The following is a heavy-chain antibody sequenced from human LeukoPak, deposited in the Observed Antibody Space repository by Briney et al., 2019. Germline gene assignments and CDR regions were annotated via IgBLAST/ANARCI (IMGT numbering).Heavy chain of an antibody. D-gene: IGHD3-16*01. J-gene: IGHJ2*01. V-gene: IGHV3-23*01. CDR1: GFIFSTYA. CDR2: VSGSGAGT. Sequence: GGSLRLSCAASGFIFSTYAMTWVRQAPGKGLEWVSLVSGSGAGTYYADSVKGRFTISRDNSKNTLYLQINSLRAEDTAVYYCAGGKDPAYWYFDLWGRGTLVTVSS. CDR3: AGGKDPAYWYFDL.